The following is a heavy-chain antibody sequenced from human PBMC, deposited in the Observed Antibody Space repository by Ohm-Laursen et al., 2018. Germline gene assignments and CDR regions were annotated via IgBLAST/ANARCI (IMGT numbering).Heavy chain of an antibody. Sequence: SVKVSCKASGYTFTGYYMHWVRQAPGQGLEWMGWINPNSGGTNYAQKFQGRVTMTRDTSISTAYMELSRLRSDDTAVYYCARDQNYYDSSGYYTAWGQGTLVTVSS. CDR3: ARDQNYYDSSGYYTA. D-gene: IGHD3-22*01. V-gene: IGHV1-2*02. CDR1: GYTFTGYY. CDR2: INPNSGGT. J-gene: IGHJ4*02.